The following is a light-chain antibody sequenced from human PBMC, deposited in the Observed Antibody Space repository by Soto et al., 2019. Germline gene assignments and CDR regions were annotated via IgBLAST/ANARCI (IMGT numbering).Light chain of an antibody. CDR2: DGS. CDR3: QQRTRWPMT. Sequence: EIVLTQSPATLSVSPGERVTLSCRASQNLHSFLNWYQQRPGQAPRPLIYDGSKRPAGVPDRISGDGSETDYTLTISSLEPEDFAVYYRQQRTRWPMTFGQGTRLEIK. CDR1: QNLHSF. V-gene: IGKV3-11*01. J-gene: IGKJ5*01.